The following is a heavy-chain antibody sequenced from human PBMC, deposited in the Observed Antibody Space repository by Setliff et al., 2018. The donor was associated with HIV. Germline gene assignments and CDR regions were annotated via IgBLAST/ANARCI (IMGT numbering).Heavy chain of an antibody. CDR2: INHSGST. V-gene: IGHV4-34*01. CDR1: GGSFSAYH. J-gene: IGHJ4*01. Sequence: SETLSLTCAVYGGSFSAYHWSWIRQTPGKGLGWSGEINHSGSTAYNLALESRVSMSIDTSKNQFSLKLTSVTAADTAIYYCARGRDYTGSWFRPFYLDFWGHGNLVTVS. CDR3: ARGRDYTGSWFRPFYLDF. D-gene: IGHD3-3*01.